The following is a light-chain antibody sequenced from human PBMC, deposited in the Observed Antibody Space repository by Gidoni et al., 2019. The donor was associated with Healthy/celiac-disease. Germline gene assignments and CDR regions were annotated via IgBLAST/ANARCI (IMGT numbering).Light chain of an antibody. CDR2: WAS. V-gene: IGKV4-1*01. J-gene: IGKJ1*01. Sequence: DIVMTQSPESLAVSLGERATINCKSSQSVLYSSNNNNYLVWYQQKPGQPPKLLFYWASTRESGVPDRFSGSGSGTDFTLTISSLQAEDVAVYYCQQYYNTPWTFGQGTKVEIK. CDR3: QQYYNTPWT. CDR1: QSVLYSSNNNNY.